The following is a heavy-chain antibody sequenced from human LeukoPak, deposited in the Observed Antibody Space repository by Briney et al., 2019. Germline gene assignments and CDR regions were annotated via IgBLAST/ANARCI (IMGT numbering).Heavy chain of an antibody. J-gene: IGHJ4*02. CDR1: GFTFSSYG. V-gene: IGHV3-33*06. CDR3: AKDGIFGVVLDYFDY. CDR2: IWNDGSNK. D-gene: IGHD3-3*02. Sequence: PGRSLRLSCAASGFTFSSYGMHWVRQAPGQGLEWVAVIWNDGSNKYYADSVKGRFTISRDNSKNTLYLQMNSLRAEDTAVYYCAKDGIFGVVLDYFDYWGQGTLVTVSS.